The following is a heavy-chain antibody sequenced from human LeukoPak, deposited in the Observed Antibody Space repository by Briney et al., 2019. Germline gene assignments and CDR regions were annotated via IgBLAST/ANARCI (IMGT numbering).Heavy chain of an antibody. Sequence: GGSLRLSCAASGFTVSSNYMSWVRQAPGKGLEWVSVSYTGGSTHYADSVKGRFTLSRDNSKNTVYLQMNSLRVEDTAMYYCASISDLLYYFDSWGQGTLVTVSS. CDR2: SYTGGST. J-gene: IGHJ4*02. CDR3: ASISDLLYYFDS. CDR1: GFTVSSNY. V-gene: IGHV3-66*01.